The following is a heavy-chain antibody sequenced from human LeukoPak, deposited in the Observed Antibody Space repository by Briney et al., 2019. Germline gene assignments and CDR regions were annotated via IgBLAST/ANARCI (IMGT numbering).Heavy chain of an antibody. CDR1: EFSFSSYW. V-gene: IGHV3-7*01. CDR3: AREYTSWSHINLDY. J-gene: IGHJ4*02. Sequence: PGGSLRLSCVVSEFSFSSYWMSWVRQAPGKGLEWVANIKQDGSEKPYVDSVKGRFSISRDNAKSSLYLQMNSLRVEDTAVYFCAREYTSWSHINLDYWGRGTLVTVSS. D-gene: IGHD2-2*01. CDR2: IKQDGSEK.